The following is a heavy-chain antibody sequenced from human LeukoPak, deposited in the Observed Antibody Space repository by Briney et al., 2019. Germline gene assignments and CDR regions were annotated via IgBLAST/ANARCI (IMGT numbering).Heavy chain of an antibody. CDR1: GFTFSSYA. Sequence: PGGSLILSCAASGFTFSSYAMSWVRQAPGEGLEWVSVITGGSPSTYYADSVKGRFTISRDNSKNTLYLHMNSLRAEDTAVYYCAKHGYYGSGSYADHWGQGTLVTVSS. V-gene: IGHV3-23*01. D-gene: IGHD3-10*01. CDR2: ITGGSPST. CDR3: AKHGYYGSGSYADH. J-gene: IGHJ5*02.